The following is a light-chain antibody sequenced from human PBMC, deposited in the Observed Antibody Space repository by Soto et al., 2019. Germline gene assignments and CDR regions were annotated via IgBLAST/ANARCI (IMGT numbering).Light chain of an antibody. V-gene: IGKV3D-15*01. CDR3: QEYSYRYY. Sequence: EIVMTQSPATLSVSPGERATLSCRASQSVGSSLAWYQHKPGQAPRLLIYGASIRATGIPGRFSCSGSGTEFTLTISSLQSEDFAAYYCQEYSYRYYFGQGTKLEIK. J-gene: IGKJ2*01. CDR1: QSVGSS. CDR2: GAS.